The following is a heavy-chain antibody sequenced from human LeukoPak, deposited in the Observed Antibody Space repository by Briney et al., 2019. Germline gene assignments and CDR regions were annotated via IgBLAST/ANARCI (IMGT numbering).Heavy chain of an antibody. CDR3: ARHLRGETTLVRGALYYFHY. D-gene: IGHD3-10*01. CDR1: GGPISGYY. Sequence: SETLSLTCTVSGGPISGYYWLGPRHPPGKGGEGRGNHYYSESTNDNPSHKSRVTIAVDPPKNQFSLKLTSVPAADTAVYYCARHLRGETTLVRGALYYFHYWGQGTRVTV. J-gene: IGHJ4*02. V-gene: IGHV4-59*08. CDR2: HYYSEST.